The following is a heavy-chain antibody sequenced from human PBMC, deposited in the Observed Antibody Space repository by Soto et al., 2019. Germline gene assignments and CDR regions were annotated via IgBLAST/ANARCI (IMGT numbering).Heavy chain of an antibody. D-gene: IGHD2-15*01. Sequence: VKVSCKASGYTFTSYGISWVRQAPGQGLEWMGWISAFNGNTNYAQKLQGRVTMTTDTSTSTAYMELRSLRSDDTAVYYCARVREVVAANNFDYWGQGTLVTVSS. J-gene: IGHJ4*02. CDR2: ISAFNGNT. V-gene: IGHV1-18*01. CDR1: GYTFTSYG. CDR3: ARVREVVAANNFDY.